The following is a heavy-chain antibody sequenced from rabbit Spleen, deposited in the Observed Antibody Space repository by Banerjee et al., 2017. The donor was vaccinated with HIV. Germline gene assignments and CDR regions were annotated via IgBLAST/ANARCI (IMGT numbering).Heavy chain of an antibody. Sequence: QEQLVESGGGLVQPEGTLTLTCKVSGVYLSTNALCWVRQAPGKGLEWIGSIYSGNGKTSYASGAKARFANSRSSTTTVSLQMADLTTASTTTYFCARDCGGSSYFALWGQGTLVTVS. D-gene: IGHD8-1*01. CDR3: ARDCGGSSYFAL. V-gene: IGHV1S47*01. CDR1: GVYLSTNA. CDR2: IYSGNGKT. J-gene: IGHJ4*01.